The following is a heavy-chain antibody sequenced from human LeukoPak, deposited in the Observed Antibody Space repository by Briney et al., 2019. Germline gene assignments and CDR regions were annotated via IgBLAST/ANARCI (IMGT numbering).Heavy chain of an antibody. D-gene: IGHD1-1*01. CDR1: GYTFTSYG. CDR3: ARVARGNWLNKNWFDP. V-gene: IGHV1-2*02. Sequence: ASVKVSCKASGYTFTSYGISWVRQAPGQGLEWIGGIIPIFGTANYAQKFQGRVTMTRDTSISTAYMELSRLRSDDTAVYYCARVARGNWLNKNWFDPWGQGTLVTVSS. CDR2: IIPIFGTA. J-gene: IGHJ5*02.